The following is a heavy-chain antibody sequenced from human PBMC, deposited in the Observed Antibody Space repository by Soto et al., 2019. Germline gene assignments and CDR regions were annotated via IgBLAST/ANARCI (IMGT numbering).Heavy chain of an antibody. J-gene: IGHJ5*02. Sequence: SETLSLTCTVSGGSISSSNWWSWVRQPPGKGLEWIGEIYHSGSTNYNPSLKSRVTISVDKSKNQFSLKLSSVTAADTAVYYCARGGYSSGFRGFDPWGQGTLVTVSS. V-gene: IGHV4-4*02. D-gene: IGHD6-19*01. CDR2: IYHSGST. CDR1: GGSISSSNW. CDR3: ARGGYSSGFRGFDP.